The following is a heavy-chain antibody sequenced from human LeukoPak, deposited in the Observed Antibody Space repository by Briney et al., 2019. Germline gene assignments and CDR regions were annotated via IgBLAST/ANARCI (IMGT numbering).Heavy chain of an antibody. CDR1: GGTFSSYA. D-gene: IGHD3-22*01. CDR2: IIPIFGTA. Sequence: GSSVKVSCKASGGTFSSYAISWVRQAPGQGLEWMGGIIPIFGTANYAQKLRGRVTITADESTSTAYMELSSLRSEDTAVYYCARGSYYYDSSFDYWGQGTLVTVSS. V-gene: IGHV1-69*01. J-gene: IGHJ4*02. CDR3: ARGSYYYDSSFDY.